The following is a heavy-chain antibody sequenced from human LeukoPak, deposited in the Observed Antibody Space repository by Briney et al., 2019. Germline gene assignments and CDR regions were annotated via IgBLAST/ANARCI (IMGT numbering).Heavy chain of an antibody. CDR3: ARDNGYTYAGDVFDI. CDR2: IYSGGTT. CDR1: GFSVSNSY. J-gene: IGHJ3*02. D-gene: IGHD5-18*01. V-gene: IGHV3-53*04. Sequence: PGGSLRLSCAASGFSVSNSYMSWVRQAPGKGLEWVSVIYSGGTTYYADSVKGRFTISRHNSKNTLYLQMNSLRTEDTAVYYCARDNGYTYAGDVFDIWGQGTMVTVSS.